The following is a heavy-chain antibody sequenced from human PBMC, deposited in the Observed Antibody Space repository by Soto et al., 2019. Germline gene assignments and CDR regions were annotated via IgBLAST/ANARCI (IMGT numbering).Heavy chain of an antibody. V-gene: IGHV4-39*02. J-gene: IGHJ5*02. Sequence: SETLSLTCTVSGGPISSSSYYWGWIRQPPGKGLEWIGSIYYSWSTYYNPSLKSRVTISVDTSKNQFSLKLSSVTAADTAVYYCARDGGNSSFGAPNWFGPCGQXTLVTVSS. D-gene: IGHD5-12*01. CDR3: ARDGGNSSFGAPNWFGP. CDR2: IYYSWST. CDR1: GGPISSSSYY.